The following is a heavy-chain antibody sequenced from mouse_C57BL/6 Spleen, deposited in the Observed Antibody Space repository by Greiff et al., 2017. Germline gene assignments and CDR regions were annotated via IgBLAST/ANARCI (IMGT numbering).Heavy chain of an antibody. J-gene: IGHJ2*01. CDR1: GYTFTDYE. CDR3: TPYFDY. CDR2: IDPETGGT. V-gene: IGHV1-15*01. Sequence: QVQLKESGAELVRPGASVTLSCKASGYTFTDYEMHWVKQTPVHGLEWIGAIDPETGGTAYNQKFKGKAILTADKSSSTAYMELRSLTSEDSAVYYCTPYFDYWGQGTTLTVSS.